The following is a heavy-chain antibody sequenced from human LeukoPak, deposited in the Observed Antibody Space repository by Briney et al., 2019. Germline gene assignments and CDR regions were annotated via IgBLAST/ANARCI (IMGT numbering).Heavy chain of an antibody. CDR2: ISSSSSYI. V-gene: IGHV3-21*01. CDR1: GFTFSSYS. J-gene: IGHJ4*02. CDR3: AIDQTGTSAY. D-gene: IGHD1-7*01. Sequence: PGGSLRLSCAASGFTFSSYSMNWARQAPGKGLEWVSSISSSSSYIYYADSVKGRFTISRDNAKNSLYLQMNSLRAEDTAVYYCAIDQTGTSAYWGQGTLVTVSS.